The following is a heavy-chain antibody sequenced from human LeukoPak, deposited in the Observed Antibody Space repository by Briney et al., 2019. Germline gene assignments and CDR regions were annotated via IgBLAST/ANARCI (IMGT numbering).Heavy chain of an antibody. V-gene: IGHV1-18*04. J-gene: IGHJ6*04. CDR3: ARMSNWNLGD. CDR1: GYTFMNYG. D-gene: IGHD1-1*01. CDR2: ISPYGGDP. Sequence: GASVKVSCKASGYTFMNYGITWARQAPGQGLEWMGWISPYGGDPKYAQKYQGRVTMTTDTSTTTAYMELRSLTSDDTAVYYCARMSNWNLGDWGKGTTVTVSS.